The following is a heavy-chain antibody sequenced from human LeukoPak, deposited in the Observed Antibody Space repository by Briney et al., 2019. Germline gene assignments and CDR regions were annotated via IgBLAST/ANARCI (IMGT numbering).Heavy chain of an antibody. J-gene: IGHJ4*02. D-gene: IGHD6-13*01. Sequence: SETLSLTCTVSGGSISSYYWSWIRQPPGKGLEWIGYIYYSGSTNYNPSLKSRVTISVDTSKNQFSLKLSSVTAADTAVYYCARGYSAMFDYWGQRTLVTVSS. CDR2: IYYSGST. V-gene: IGHV4-59*08. CDR1: GGSISSYY. CDR3: ARGYSAMFDY.